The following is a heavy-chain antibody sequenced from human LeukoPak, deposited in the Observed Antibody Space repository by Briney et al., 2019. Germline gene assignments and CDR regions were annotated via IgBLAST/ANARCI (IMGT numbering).Heavy chain of an antibody. CDR1: GGSISSGGYY. D-gene: IGHD3-3*01. Sequence: SETLSLTCTVSGGSISSGGYYWSWIRQPPGKGLEWIGEINHSGSTNYNPSLKSRVTISVDTSKNQFSLKLSSVTAADTAVYYCARNVLRFLEWFRRWFDPWGQGTLVTVSS. CDR3: ARNVLRFLEWFRRWFDP. CDR2: INHSGST. V-gene: IGHV4-39*07. J-gene: IGHJ5*02.